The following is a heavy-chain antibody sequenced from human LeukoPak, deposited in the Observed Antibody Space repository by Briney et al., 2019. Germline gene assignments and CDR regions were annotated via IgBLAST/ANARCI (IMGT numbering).Heavy chain of an antibody. CDR3: ARKPYCSSTSCYHYYYGMDV. Sequence: ASVKVSCKASGYTFTSYDINWVRQATGQGLEWMGWMNPNSGNTGYAQKFQGRVTMTRNTSISTAYMELSSLRSEDTAVYYCARKPYCSSTSCYHYYYGMDVWSQGTTVTVSS. J-gene: IGHJ6*02. D-gene: IGHD2-2*01. CDR1: GYTFTSYD. CDR2: MNPNSGNT. V-gene: IGHV1-8*01.